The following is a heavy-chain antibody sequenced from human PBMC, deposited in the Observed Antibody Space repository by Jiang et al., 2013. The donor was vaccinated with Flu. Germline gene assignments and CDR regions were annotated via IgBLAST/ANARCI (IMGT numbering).Heavy chain of an antibody. CDR3: ARDLLSSGYYYFNS. J-gene: IGHJ4*02. CDR1: GDSVSSHLAA. Sequence: QTLSLTCAISGDSVSSHLAAWNWIRQSPSKGLEWLGRTYYRSQWYTDYSVSVKGRLLISSDTSTNRFSLHLSSVTPEDTAVYYCARDLLSSGYYYFNSWGQGTLVTVAS. CDR2: TYYRSQWYT. D-gene: IGHD6-19*01. V-gene: IGHV6-1*01.